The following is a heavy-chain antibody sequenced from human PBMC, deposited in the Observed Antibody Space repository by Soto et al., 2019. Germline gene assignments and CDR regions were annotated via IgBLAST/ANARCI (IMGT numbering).Heavy chain of an antibody. D-gene: IGHD6-19*01. Sequence: QRLESGGGWVQRGGSRRLSCAASGFNFGAYTMTWVRQAPGNGLVWILSISGGGGNSYYADVVKGRFTITRDNTKNTLYLQMNSLKGEDTALYYCAKEPFGAGWRLDFWGQGTLVTVSS. V-gene: IGHV3-23*01. CDR2: ISGGGGNS. CDR3: AKEPFGAGWRLDF. CDR1: GFNFGAYT. J-gene: IGHJ4*02.